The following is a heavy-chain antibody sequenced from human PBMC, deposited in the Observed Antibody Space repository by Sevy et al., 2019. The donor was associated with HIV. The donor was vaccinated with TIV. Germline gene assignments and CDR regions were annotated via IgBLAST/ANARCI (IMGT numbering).Heavy chain of an antibody. CDR1: GFAPSTYG. CDR2: IGYDGSNK. CDR3: ARDPRMYGDYLLAYFDY. V-gene: IGHV3-33*01. J-gene: IGHJ4*02. Sequence: GGSLRLSCAASGFAPSTYGMHWVRQAPGKGLEWVAVIGYDGSNKYYADSVKGRFSISRDNSRNTLFLKMDSLRAEETAVYYCARDPRMYGDYLLAYFDYWGQGTLVTVSS. D-gene: IGHD2-8*01.